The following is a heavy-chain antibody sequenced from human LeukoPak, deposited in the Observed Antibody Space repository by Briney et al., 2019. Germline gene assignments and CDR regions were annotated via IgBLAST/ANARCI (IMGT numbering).Heavy chain of an antibody. J-gene: IGHJ4*02. V-gene: IGHV4-39*01. CDR2: IYYSGST. CDR1: GGSISSSSYY. Sequence: SETLSLTCTVSGGSISSSSYYWGWIRQPPGKGLEWIGSIYYSGSTYYNPSLKSQVTISVDTSKNQFSLKLSSVTAADTAVYYCARHAWGSYYDFWSGYYTGYFDYWGQGTLVTVSS. CDR3: ARHAWGSYYDFWSGYYTGYFDY. D-gene: IGHD3-3*01.